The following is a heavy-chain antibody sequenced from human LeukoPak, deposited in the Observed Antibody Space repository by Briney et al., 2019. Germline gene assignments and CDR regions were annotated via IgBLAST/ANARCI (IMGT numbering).Heavy chain of an antibody. V-gene: IGHV4-30-2*01. J-gene: IGHJ5*02. Sequence: PSETLSLTCAVSGGSISSGGYSWSWIRQPPEKGLEWIGYIYHSGSTYYNPSLKSRVTISVDRSKNQFSLKLSSVTAADTAVYYCARGNGPVAARNWFDPWGQGTLVTVSS. CDR3: ARGNGPVAARNWFDP. CDR2: IYHSGST. CDR1: GGSISSGGYS. D-gene: IGHD6-6*01.